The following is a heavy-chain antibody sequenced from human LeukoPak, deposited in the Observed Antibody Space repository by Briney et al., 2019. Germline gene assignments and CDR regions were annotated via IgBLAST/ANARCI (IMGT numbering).Heavy chain of an antibody. D-gene: IGHD6-19*01. CDR1: GYTFTTYD. Sequence: GASVKVSCKASGYTFTTYDINWVRQASGQGLEWMGWMNPNTGNTGYAQKFQGRVTMTRNTSISTAYMELSSLRSEDTAVYYCARGFTAMAGDLDFWGQGTLVTVSS. CDR3: ARGFTAMAGDLDF. V-gene: IGHV1-8*01. CDR2: MNPNTGNT. J-gene: IGHJ4*02.